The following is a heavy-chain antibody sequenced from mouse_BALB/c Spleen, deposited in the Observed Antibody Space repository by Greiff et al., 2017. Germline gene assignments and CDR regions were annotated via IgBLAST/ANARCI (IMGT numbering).Heavy chain of an antibody. CDR2: IYPGDGST. Sequence: VQLQQSGPELVKPGASVKMSCKASGYTFTSYYIHWVKQRPGQGLEWIGWIYPGDGSTKYNEKFKGKTTLTADKSSSTAYMLLSSLTSEDSAIYFCAREVRRYYYAMDYWGQGTSVTVSS. V-gene: IGHV1S56*01. J-gene: IGHJ4*01. D-gene: IGHD2-14*01. CDR1: GYTFTSYY. CDR3: AREVRRYYYAMDY.